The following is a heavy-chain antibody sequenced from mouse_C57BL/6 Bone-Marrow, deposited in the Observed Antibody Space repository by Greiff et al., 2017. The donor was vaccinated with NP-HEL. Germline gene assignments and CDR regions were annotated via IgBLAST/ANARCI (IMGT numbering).Heavy chain of an antibody. J-gene: IGHJ4*01. V-gene: IGHV3-6*01. D-gene: IGHD2-3*01. Sequence: EVKLVESGPGLVKPSQSLSLTCSVTGYSITSGYYWNWIRQFPGNKLEWMGYISYDGSNNYNPSLKNRISITRDTSKNQFFLKLNSVTTEDTATYYCAREGYYSYAMDYWGQGTSVTVSS. CDR1: GYSITSGYY. CDR3: AREGYYSYAMDY. CDR2: ISYDGSN.